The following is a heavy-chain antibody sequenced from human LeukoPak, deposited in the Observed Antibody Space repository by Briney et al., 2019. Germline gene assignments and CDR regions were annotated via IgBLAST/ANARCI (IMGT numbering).Heavy chain of an antibody. CDR1: GFTFSRYS. CDR2: ISSNGGST. V-gene: IGHV3-64*01. Sequence: GGSLRLSCAASGFTFSRYSMHWVRQAPGKGLEYVSAISSNGGSTYYANSVKGRFTISRDNSKNTLYLQMGSLRAEDTAVYYCARDIGSGYCSSTSCNVDVWGKGTTVTVSS. CDR3: ARDIGSGYCSSTSCNVDV. D-gene: IGHD2-2*03. J-gene: IGHJ6*04.